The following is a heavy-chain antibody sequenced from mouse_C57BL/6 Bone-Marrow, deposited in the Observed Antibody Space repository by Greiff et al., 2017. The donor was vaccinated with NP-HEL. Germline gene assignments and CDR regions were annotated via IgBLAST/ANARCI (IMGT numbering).Heavy chain of an antibody. CDR1: GFSLTSYG. J-gene: IGHJ4*01. V-gene: IGHV2-2*01. Sequence: QVQLQQSGPGLVQPSQSLSITCTVSGFSLTSYGVHWVRQSPGTGLEWLGVIWSGGSTDYNAAFISRLSISKDNSKSQVFFKMNSLQADDTAIYYCARNWDYSYAMDYWGQGTSVTVSS. CDR2: IWSGGST. CDR3: ARNWDYSYAMDY. D-gene: IGHD2-12*01.